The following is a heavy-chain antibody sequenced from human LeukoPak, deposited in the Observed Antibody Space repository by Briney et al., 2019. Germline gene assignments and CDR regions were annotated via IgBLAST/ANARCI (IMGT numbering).Heavy chain of an antibody. Sequence: EASVKVSCKASGYTFTSYYMHWVRQAPGQGLEWMGIINPSGGSTSYAQKFQGRVTMTRDTSTSTVYMELSSLRSEDTAVYYCARDSGYYDFWSPGDYWGQGTLVTVSP. CDR3: ARDSGYYDFWSPGDY. D-gene: IGHD3-3*01. CDR2: INPSGGST. V-gene: IGHV1-46*01. CDR1: GYTFTSYY. J-gene: IGHJ4*02.